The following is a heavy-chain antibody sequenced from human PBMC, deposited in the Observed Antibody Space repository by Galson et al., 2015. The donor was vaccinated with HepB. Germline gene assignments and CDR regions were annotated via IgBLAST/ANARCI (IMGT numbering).Heavy chain of an antibody. J-gene: IGHJ4*02. CDR3: ERRWFGDTTFDY. Sequence: SVKVSCKASGYTFTSYGISWVRQAPGQGLEWMGWISAYNGNTNYAQKFQSRVTMTTDTSTSTAYMELRSLRSDDTAVYYCERRWFGDTTFDYWGQGTLVTVSS. V-gene: IGHV1-18*01. D-gene: IGHD3-10*01. CDR2: ISAYNGNT. CDR1: GYTFTSYG.